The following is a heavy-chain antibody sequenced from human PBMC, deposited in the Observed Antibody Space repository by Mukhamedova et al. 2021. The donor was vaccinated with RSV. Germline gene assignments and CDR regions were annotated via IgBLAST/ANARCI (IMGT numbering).Heavy chain of an antibody. Sequence: GRGLEWVSYISTSSSYTDYADSVKCRFTISRDNAKNSLYLQMDSLRAEDSALYYCTRGHYGLDVWGQGTTVTVSS. V-gene: IGHV3-11*06. CDR3: TRGHYGLDV. J-gene: IGHJ6*02. CDR2: ISTSSSYT.